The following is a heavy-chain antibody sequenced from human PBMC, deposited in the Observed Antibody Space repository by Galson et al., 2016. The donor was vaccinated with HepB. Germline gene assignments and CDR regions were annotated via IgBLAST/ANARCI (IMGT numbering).Heavy chain of an antibody. Sequence: ASGFTFNDYAMSWVRQAPGKGLEWVSIISGSATSTYFADSVKGRFSTSRDKYKNTLFLQMNRLRAEDTAVYYCAKDAGQLWPDLYNWFDPWGQGTLVTVSS. CDR1: GFTFNDYA. CDR3: AKDAGQLWPDLYNWFDP. CDR2: ISGSATST. J-gene: IGHJ5*02. D-gene: IGHD5-18*01. V-gene: IGHV3-23*01.